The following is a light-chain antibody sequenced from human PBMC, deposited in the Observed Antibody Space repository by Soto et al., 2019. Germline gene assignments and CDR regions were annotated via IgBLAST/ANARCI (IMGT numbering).Light chain of an antibody. CDR2: DAS. J-gene: IGKJ1*01. V-gene: IGKV3-15*01. CDR1: QSVSSN. Sequence: EIVLPPSPATLSVSPGERATLSCRASQSVSSNLAWYQQKPGQAPRLLIYDASTRATVIPARFSGSGSGTEFTLTISRLEPEDFAVYYCQQYGSSPETFGQGTKVDIK. CDR3: QQYGSSPET.